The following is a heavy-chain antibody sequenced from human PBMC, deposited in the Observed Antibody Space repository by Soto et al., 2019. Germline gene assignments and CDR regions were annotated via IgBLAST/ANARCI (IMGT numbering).Heavy chain of an antibody. V-gene: IGHV4-34*01. CDR2: INHSGST. CDR3: ARTCQHLWLEKCYCGGMDG. D-gene: IGHD2-15*01. J-gene: IGHJ6*02. Sequence: SETLSLTCAVYGGSFSGYYWSWTRQPPGKGLEWIGEINHSGSTNYNPSLKNRVTISVDTSKNQFSLKLSSVTAADTAVYYCARTCQHLWLEKCYCGGMDGWSQGTAVTVS. CDR1: GGSFSGYY.